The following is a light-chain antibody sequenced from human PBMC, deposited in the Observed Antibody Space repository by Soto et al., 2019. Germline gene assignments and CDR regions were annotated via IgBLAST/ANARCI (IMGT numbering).Light chain of an antibody. J-gene: IGLJ1*01. CDR1: SNDVGGYNY. Sequence: QSVLTQPASVSGSPGQSITISCTGTSNDVGGYNYVSWYQQYPDKAPTLIIYDVSNRPSGVSTHFSGSKSGNRASLTISGLQAEDEADYYCSSYTTTTTSCVFGTGTKVTVL. CDR3: SSYTTTTTSCV. CDR2: DVS. V-gene: IGLV2-14*01.